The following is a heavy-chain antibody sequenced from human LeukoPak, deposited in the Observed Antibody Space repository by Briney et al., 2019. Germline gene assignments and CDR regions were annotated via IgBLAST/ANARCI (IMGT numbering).Heavy chain of an antibody. V-gene: IGHV1-18*01. CDR2: ISTHNGNT. J-gene: IGHJ4*02. Sequence: GASVKVSCKASGYTLTSYGISWVRQAPGQGLEWMGWISTHNGNTKYAQKVQGRVTMTTDTSTSTVYMELRSLRCDDTAVYYCARDLRGGSYYLDSWGQGTLVTVSS. CDR3: ARDLRGGSYYLDS. CDR1: GYTLTSYG. D-gene: IGHD1-26*01.